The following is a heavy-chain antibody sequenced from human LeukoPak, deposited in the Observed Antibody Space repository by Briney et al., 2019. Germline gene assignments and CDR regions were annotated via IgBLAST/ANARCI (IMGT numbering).Heavy chain of an antibody. CDR3: ARQDSGYYDYVWGSSGFGY. CDR2: MNPNSGNT. Sequence: ASVKVSCKASGYTFTSYDINWVRQATGQGLEWMGWMNPNSGNTGYAQKFQGRVTMTRNTSISTAYMELSSLRSEDTAVYYCARQDSGYYDYVWGSSGFGYWGQGTLVTVSS. J-gene: IGHJ4*02. CDR1: GYTFTSYD. V-gene: IGHV1-8*01. D-gene: IGHD3-16*01.